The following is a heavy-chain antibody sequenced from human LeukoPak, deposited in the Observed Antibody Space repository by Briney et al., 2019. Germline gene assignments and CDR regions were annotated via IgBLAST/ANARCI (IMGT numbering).Heavy chain of an antibody. D-gene: IGHD5-12*01. V-gene: IGHV3-23*01. J-gene: IGHJ4*02. CDR1: RFTFSSYA. CDR3: AKGMIGIVATTSIDY. Sequence: SGGSLRLSCAASRFTFSSYAMSWVRQAPGKGLEWVSAISGSGGSTYYADSVKGRFTISRDNSKNTLYLQMNSLRAEDTAVYYCAKGMIGIVATTSIDYWGQGTLVTVSS. CDR2: ISGSGGST.